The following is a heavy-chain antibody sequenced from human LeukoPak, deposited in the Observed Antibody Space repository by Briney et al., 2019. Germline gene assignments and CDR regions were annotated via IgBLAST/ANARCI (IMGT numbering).Heavy chain of an antibody. Sequence: GGSLRLSCAASGFTFSSYSMTWVRQAPGQGLEWVSAISGSGGSTYHADSVKGRFTISRDISKNTLYLQMNSLRAEDTAAYYCAKSRASSGVAPAGYDYWGQGTLVTVSS. J-gene: IGHJ4*02. V-gene: IGHV3-23*01. CDR3: AKSRASSGVAPAGYDY. CDR2: ISGSGGST. D-gene: IGHD6-13*01. CDR1: GFTFSSYS.